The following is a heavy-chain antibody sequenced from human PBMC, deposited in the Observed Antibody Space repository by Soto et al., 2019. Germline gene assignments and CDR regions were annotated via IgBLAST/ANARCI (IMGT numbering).Heavy chain of an antibody. V-gene: IGHV3-21*01. CDR3: ASESSWYQDGYYYYGMDV. J-gene: IGHJ6*02. CDR1: GFTFSSYS. CDR2: ISSSSSYI. D-gene: IGHD6-13*01. Sequence: GGSLRLSCAASGFTFSSYSMNWVRQAPGKGLEWVSSISSSSSYIYYADSVKGRFTISRDNAKNSLYLQMNSLRAEDTAVYYCASESSWYQDGYYYYGMDVWGQGTTVTVSS.